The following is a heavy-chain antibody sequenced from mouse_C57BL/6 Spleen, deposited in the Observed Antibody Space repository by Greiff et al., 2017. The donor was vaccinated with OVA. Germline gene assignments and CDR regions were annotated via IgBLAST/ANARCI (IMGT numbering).Heavy chain of an antibody. Sequence: QVQLQQPGAELVMPGASVKLSCKASGYTFTSYWMHWVKQRPGQGLEWIGEIDPSDSYTNYNQKFKGKSTLTVDKSSSTAYMQLSSLTSEDSAVYYCAIITTKGYAMDYWGQGTSVTVSS. V-gene: IGHV1-69*01. CDR2: IDPSDSYT. J-gene: IGHJ4*01. CDR1: GYTFTSYW. CDR3: AIITTKGYAMDY. D-gene: IGHD1-1*01.